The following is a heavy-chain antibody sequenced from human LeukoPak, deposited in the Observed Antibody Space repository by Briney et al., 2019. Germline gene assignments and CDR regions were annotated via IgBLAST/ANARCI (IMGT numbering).Heavy chain of an antibody. V-gene: IGHV3-7*01. CDR1: GFTFSSYW. D-gene: IGHD2-21*01. CDR2: IKQDGSEK. Sequence: GGSLRLSCAASGFTFSSYWMSWVRQAPGKGLEWVANIKQDGSEKYYVDSVKGRFTISRDNAKNSLYLQMNSLRAEDTAVYYCAKILNSMYFDLWGRGTLVTVSS. J-gene: IGHJ2*01. CDR3: AKILNSMYFDL.